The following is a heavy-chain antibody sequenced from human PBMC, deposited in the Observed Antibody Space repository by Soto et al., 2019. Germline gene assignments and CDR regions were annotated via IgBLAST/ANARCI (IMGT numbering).Heavy chain of an antibody. CDR2: IYYSGST. Sequence: SETLSLTCTVSGGSISSGDYYWSWIRQPPGKGLEWIGYIYYSGSTYYNPSLKSRVTISVDTSKNQFSLKLSSVTAADTAVYYCARVGGSSGSYSVDGMDVWGQGTAVTVSS. CDR3: ARVGGSSGSYSVDGMDV. CDR1: GGSISSGDYY. V-gene: IGHV4-30-4*01. D-gene: IGHD3-10*01. J-gene: IGHJ6*02.